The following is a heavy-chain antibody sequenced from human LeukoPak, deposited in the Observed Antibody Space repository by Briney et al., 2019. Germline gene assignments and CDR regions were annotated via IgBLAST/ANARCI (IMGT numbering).Heavy chain of an antibody. CDR1: GYAFTGYY. J-gene: IGHJ4*02. V-gene: IGHV1-2*02. CDR3: ARDVRDDYSNYHLPLGY. CDR2: INPNSGGT. D-gene: IGHD4-11*01. Sequence: GASVKVSCKASGYAFTGYYMHWVRQAPGQGLEWMGWINPNSGGTNYAQKFQGRVTMTRDTSISTAYMELSRLRSDDTAVYYCARDVRDDYSNYHLPLGYWGQGTLVTVSS.